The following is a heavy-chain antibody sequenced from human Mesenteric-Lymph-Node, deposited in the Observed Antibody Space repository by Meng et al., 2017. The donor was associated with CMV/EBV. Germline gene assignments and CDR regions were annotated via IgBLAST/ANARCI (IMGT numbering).Heavy chain of an antibody. J-gene: IGHJ4*02. D-gene: IGHD3-3*01. V-gene: IGHV3-15*01. CDR2: IKSKSDGGAT. Sequence: GESLKISCAASGFTFSSYSMNWVRQAPGKGLEWVARIKSKSDGGATDYAAPVKGRFTISRDNSKNTLFLQMNSLRAEDTAVYYCARNPRIFGASTEVDFDYWGQGTLVTVSS. CDR3: ARNPRIFGASTEVDFDY. CDR1: GFTFSSYS.